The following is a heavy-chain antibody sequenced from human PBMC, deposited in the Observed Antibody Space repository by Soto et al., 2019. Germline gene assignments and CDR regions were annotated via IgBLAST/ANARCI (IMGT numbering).Heavy chain of an antibody. J-gene: IGHJ4*02. CDR2: VSGSGSRT. CDR1: GFMFSSYV. CDR3: AVLTTVTDADY. Sequence: EVQLLESGGGLVQPGGSLRLSCAASGFMFSSYVMSWVRQAPGKGLEWVSGVSGSGSRTYYADSVKGRFNISRDNSRNTLYLQLNSLRAEDTAVYYCAVLTTVTDADYWGQGTLVTVPS. V-gene: IGHV3-23*01. D-gene: IGHD4-17*01.